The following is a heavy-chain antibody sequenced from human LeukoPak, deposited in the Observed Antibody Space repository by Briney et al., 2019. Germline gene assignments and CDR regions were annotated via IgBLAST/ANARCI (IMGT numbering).Heavy chain of an antibody. CDR2: TYPGDSDT. Sequence: GESLKISCKGSGYSFTSYWIGWVRQMPGKGLEWMGITYPGDSDTRYSPSFQGQVTISADKSISTAYLQWSSLKASDTAMYYCARTNSRKYCSGGSCYYDYWGQGTLVTVSS. D-gene: IGHD2-15*01. CDR3: ARTNSRKYCSGGSCYYDY. CDR1: GYSFTSYW. V-gene: IGHV5-51*01. J-gene: IGHJ4*02.